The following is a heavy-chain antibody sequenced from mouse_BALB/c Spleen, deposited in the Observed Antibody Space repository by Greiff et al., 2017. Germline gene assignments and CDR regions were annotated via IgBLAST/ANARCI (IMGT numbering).Heavy chain of an antibody. V-gene: IGHV5-6-4*01. CDR2: ISSGGSYT. J-gene: IGHJ3*01. CDR3: TRDRGTWFAY. CDR1: GFTFSSYT. Sequence: EVQLQESGGGLVKPGGSLKLSCAASGFTFSSYTMSWVRQTPEKRLEWVATISSGGSYTYYPDSVKGRFTISRDNAKNTLYLQMSSLKSEDTAMYYCTRDRGTWFAYWGQGTLVTVSA. D-gene: IGHD3-3*01.